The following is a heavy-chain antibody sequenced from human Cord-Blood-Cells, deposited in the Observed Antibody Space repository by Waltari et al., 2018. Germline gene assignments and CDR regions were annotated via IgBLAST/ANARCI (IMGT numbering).Heavy chain of an antibody. V-gene: IGHV4-34*01. Sequence: QVQLQQWGAGLLKPSETLSLTCAVYGGSFSGYYWSWIRQPPGKGLEWIGEINQRGSTNYDPALKSRFTISVDTSKNQFYLKLSSVTAADTAVYYCARSSNYYDSSGYPNWFDPWGQGTLVTVSS. D-gene: IGHD3-22*01. CDR1: GGSFSGYY. J-gene: IGHJ5*02. CDR3: ARSSNYYDSSGYPNWFDP. CDR2: INQRGST.